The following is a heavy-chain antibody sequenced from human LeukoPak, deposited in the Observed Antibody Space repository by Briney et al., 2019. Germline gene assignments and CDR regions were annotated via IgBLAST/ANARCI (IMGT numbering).Heavy chain of an antibody. J-gene: IGHJ4*02. CDR2: IRGDTGDT. D-gene: IGHD2-15*01. V-gene: IGHV1-2*02. CDR1: GHAVSDYY. Sequence: ASVKVSCKTSGHAVSDYYMHWVRQAPGQGLEWMGWIRGDTGDTDSPQKFRGRVTLTRDTSTDTAYLELSRLRYDDTAIYFCARVRVNSCDYWGQGTLVTVSS. CDR3: ARVRVNSCDY.